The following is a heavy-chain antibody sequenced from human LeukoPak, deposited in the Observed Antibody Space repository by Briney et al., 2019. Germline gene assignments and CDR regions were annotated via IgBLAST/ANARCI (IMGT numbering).Heavy chain of an antibody. D-gene: IGHD4-23*01. Sequence: EASVKVSCKVSGYTLTELSMHWVRQVPGKGLEWMGGIDPEDGETIYAQKFQGRVTMTEDTSTDTAYMELNSLRAEDTALYYCAKDMTTVVTQGFDYWGQGTLVTVSS. CDR1: GYTLTELS. V-gene: IGHV1-24*01. CDR2: IDPEDGET. CDR3: AKDMTTVVTQGFDY. J-gene: IGHJ4*02.